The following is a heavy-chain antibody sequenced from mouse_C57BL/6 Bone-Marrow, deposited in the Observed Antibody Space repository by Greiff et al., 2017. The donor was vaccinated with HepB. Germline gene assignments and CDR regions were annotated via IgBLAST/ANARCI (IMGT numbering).Heavy chain of an antibody. J-gene: IGHJ2*01. CDR3: ARNRPVDYFDY. CDR2: IWSGGST. V-gene: IGHV2-2*01. Sequence: VKLMESGPGLVQPSQSLSITCTVSGFSLTSYGVHWVRQSPGKGLEWLGVIWSGGSTDYNAAFISRLSISKDNSKSQVFFKMNSLQADDTAIYYCARNRPVDYFDYWGQGTTLTVSS. D-gene: IGHD1-1*02. CDR1: GFSLTSYG.